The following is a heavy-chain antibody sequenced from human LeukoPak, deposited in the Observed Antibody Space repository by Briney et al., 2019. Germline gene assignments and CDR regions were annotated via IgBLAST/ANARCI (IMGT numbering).Heavy chain of an antibody. CDR2: IYTSGST. CDR3: ARDDCSSTTCPGRWFDP. J-gene: IGHJ5*02. Sequence: SETLSLTRTVSGGSISSYYWSWIRQPAGKGLEWIGRIYTSGSTNYNPSLKSRVTISLDKSKNQFSLKLSSVTAADTAMYYCARDDCSSTTCPGRWFDPWGQGTLVTVSS. D-gene: IGHD2-2*01. V-gene: IGHV4-4*07. CDR1: GGSISSYY.